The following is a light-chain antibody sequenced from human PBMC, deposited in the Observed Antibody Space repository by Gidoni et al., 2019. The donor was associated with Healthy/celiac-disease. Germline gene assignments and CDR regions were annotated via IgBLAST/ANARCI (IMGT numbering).Light chain of an antibody. V-gene: IGLV2-14*03. J-gene: IGLJ2*01. CDR3: SSYTSSSTLE. CDR1: SSDVGGYNY. Sequence: QSARAQPATVSVSPRQSITISCTGTSSDVGGYNYVSWYQQHPGKAPKLLIYDVSNRPSGVSTRFFGSKSGNTASLTISGLQAADEADYYCSSYTSSSTLEIGGGTKLTVL. CDR2: DVS.